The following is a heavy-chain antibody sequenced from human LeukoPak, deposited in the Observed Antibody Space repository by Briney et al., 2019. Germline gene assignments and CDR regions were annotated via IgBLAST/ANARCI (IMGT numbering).Heavy chain of an antibody. CDR3: SRNPTAYNWFDP. D-gene: IGHD1-14*01. V-gene: IGHV3-23*01. CDR2: ISGSGGST. Sequence: GGSLRLSCAASGFTFSSYGMSWVRQAPGKGLEWVSAISGSGGSTYYADSVKGRFTISRDNSKNSLYLQMNSLRAEDTAVYFCSRNPTAYNWFDPWGQGALVTVSS. CDR1: GFTFSSYG. J-gene: IGHJ5*02.